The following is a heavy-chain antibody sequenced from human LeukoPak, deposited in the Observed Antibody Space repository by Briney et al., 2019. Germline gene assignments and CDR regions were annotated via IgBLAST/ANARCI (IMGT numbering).Heavy chain of an antibody. D-gene: IGHD3-22*01. Sequence: SETLSLTCTVSGGSISSYYWSWIRQPPGKGLEWIGYIYYSGSTNYNPSLKSRVTISVDTSKNQFSLKLSSVTAADTAVYYCARNPPLISYDSSGFDYWGQGTLVTVSS. V-gene: IGHV4-59*08. CDR2: IYYSGST. CDR3: ARNPPLISYDSSGFDY. J-gene: IGHJ4*02. CDR1: GGSISSYY.